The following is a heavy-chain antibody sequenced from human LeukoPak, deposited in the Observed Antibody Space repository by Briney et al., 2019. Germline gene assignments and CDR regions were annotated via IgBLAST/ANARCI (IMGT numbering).Heavy chain of an antibody. D-gene: IGHD2-2*01. CDR1: GYTFTSYA. Sequence: GASVKVSCKASGYTFTSYAMHWVRQAPGQRLEWMGWINAGNGNTKSSQKFQGRVTITRDTSASTAYMELSSLRSEDTAVYYCAREVDCSSTSCGNWFDPWGQGTLVTVSS. V-gene: IGHV1-3*01. CDR3: AREVDCSSTSCGNWFDP. CDR2: INAGNGNT. J-gene: IGHJ5*02.